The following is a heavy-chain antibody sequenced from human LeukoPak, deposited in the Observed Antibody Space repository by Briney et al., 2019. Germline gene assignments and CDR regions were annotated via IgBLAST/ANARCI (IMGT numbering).Heavy chain of an antibody. J-gene: IGHJ3*02. CDR3: VRENWAYDI. D-gene: IGHD3-16*01. Sequence: ASVKVSCKASGCTFTVYYMHWVRQAPGQGLEWMGWIHPNSGGTNYAQEFQGRVTMTRDTSISTVYMEMSSLRSDDTAVYYCVRENWAYDIWGQGTMVTVSS. CDR2: IHPNSGGT. CDR1: GCTFTVYY. V-gene: IGHV1-2*02.